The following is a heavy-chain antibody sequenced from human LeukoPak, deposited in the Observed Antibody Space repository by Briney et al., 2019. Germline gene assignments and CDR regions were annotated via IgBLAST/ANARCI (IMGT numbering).Heavy chain of an antibody. D-gene: IGHD2-15*01. CDR2: IKQDGSAE. V-gene: IGHV3-7*05. CDR3: ATEYKGY. J-gene: IGHJ4*02. Sequence: GWSLRLSRVGSEFTFSTYWLSGVGQAPWRGLAWLANIKQDGSAEYYVDSVKGRFTISRDNAKNSLYLQINSLRADDTAIYYCATEYKGYWGQGTLVTVSS. CDR1: EFTFSTYW.